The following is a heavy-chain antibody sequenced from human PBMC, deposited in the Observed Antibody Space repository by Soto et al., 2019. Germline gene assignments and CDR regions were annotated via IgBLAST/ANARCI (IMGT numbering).Heavy chain of an antibody. J-gene: IGHJ4*02. Sequence: QVQLQESGPGLVRPSETLSLTCTVSGGSFSGYYWNWIRQPAGKGLEFIGRIYDNEHTNRSPSLQSRIIMSVDTSRNQFSLKLSSVTAADTAIYYCARDLGWERGGGFFDYWGQGILVTVSS. CDR1: GGSFSGYY. V-gene: IGHV4-4*07. D-gene: IGHD1-26*01. CDR3: ARDLGWERGGGFFDY. CDR2: IYDNEHT.